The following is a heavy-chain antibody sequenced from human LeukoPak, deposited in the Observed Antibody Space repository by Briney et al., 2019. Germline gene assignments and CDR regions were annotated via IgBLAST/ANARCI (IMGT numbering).Heavy chain of an antibody. CDR1: TFTFSSDS. J-gene: IGHJ4*02. Sequence: GGSLTLSCAASTFTFSSDSMNWVRQAQGKGLGWVSSIISSGNYIYYADSVKGRFTIFRDNAKNSLYLQMNSLRVEGSAVYYCARDSGSSWREGLNYWGQGTLVTVSS. CDR3: ARDSGSSWREGLNY. V-gene: IGHV3-21*01. D-gene: IGHD6-13*01. CDR2: IISSGNYI.